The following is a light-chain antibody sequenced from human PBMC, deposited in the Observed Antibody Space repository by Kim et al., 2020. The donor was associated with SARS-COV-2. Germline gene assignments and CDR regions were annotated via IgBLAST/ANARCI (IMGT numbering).Light chain of an antibody. CDR2: DAA. Sequence: PGEGATLSCRASPSVDINLAWYQQTPGQAPRLLIYDAAIRATGIPTRFSRSGSGTDFTLTISSLEAEDFAMYYCQQHSSWPPALTFGGGTKVDIK. J-gene: IGKJ4*01. V-gene: IGKV3-11*01. CDR1: PSVDIN. CDR3: QQHSSWPPALT.